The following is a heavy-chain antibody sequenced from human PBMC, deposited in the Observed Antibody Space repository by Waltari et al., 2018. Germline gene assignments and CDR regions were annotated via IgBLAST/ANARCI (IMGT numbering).Heavy chain of an antibody. CDR3: AKKIGNYDYFDY. D-gene: IGHD1-7*01. Sequence: QVQLVESGGGVVQPGGSLTLSCAASGFSFSTYGIPSVRQAPGKGLEWVAYIRYDGNTKYCADSVKGRFTISRDNSKNTLYLQMNSLRGEDTAVYYCAKKIGNYDYFDYWGQGTLVTVSS. J-gene: IGHJ4*02. CDR2: IRYDGNTK. V-gene: IGHV3-30*02. CDR1: GFSFSTYG.